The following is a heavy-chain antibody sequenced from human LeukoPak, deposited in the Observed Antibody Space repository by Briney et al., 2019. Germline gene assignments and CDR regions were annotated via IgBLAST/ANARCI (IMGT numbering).Heavy chain of an antibody. CDR3: ARDAGIAVANTWYFDL. CDR1: GGSISSYY. CDR2: IYYSGST. D-gene: IGHD6-19*01. J-gene: IGHJ2*01. V-gene: IGHV4-59*01. Sequence: PSETLSLTCSVSGGSISSYYWGWIRQPPGKGLEWIGYIYYSGSTNYNPSLKSRVTISVDTSKNQFSLKLSSVTAADTAVYYCARDAGIAVANTWYFDLWGRGTLVTVSS.